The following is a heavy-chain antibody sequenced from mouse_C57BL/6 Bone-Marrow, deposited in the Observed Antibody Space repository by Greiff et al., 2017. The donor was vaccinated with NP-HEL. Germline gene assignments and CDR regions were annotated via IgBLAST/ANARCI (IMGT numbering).Heavy chain of an antibody. Sequence: VESGGGLVKPGGSLKLSCAASGFTFSSYAMSWVRQTPEKRLEWVATISDGGSYTYYPDNVKGRFTISRDNAKNNPYLQMSHLKSEDTAMYYCARPFYGYDGFAYWGQGTLVTVSA. V-gene: IGHV5-4*03. D-gene: IGHD2-9*01. J-gene: IGHJ3*01. CDR1: GFTFSSYA. CDR2: ISDGGSYT. CDR3: ARPFYGYDGFAY.